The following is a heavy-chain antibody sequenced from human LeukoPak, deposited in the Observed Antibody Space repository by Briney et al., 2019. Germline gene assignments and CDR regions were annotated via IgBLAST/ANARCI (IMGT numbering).Heavy chain of an antibody. V-gene: IGHV3-7*01. CDR2: IQKDGSKK. CDR1: EFTFSDYW. CDR3: ARGPAYGAQCDYLDY. J-gene: IGHJ4*02. Sequence: GGSLTLSCAASEFTFSDYWMTWVRQAPGKGLEWVADIQKDGSKKNQVDSVKGRFTISRDNAKNSLYLQMNSLRVEDTAVYYCARGPAYGAQCDYLDYWGQGTLVTVSS. D-gene: IGHD4/OR15-4a*01.